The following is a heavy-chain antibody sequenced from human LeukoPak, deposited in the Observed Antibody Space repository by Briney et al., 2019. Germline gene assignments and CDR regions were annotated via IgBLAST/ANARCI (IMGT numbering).Heavy chain of an antibody. V-gene: IGHV3-30*04. CDR2: ISYDGSNK. J-gene: IGHJ4*02. CDR3: ASDLARAFGELPLDY. D-gene: IGHD3-10*01. CDR1: GFTFSSYA. Sequence: PGGSLRLSCAASGFTFSSYAMHWVRQAPGKGLEWVAVISYDGSNKYYADSVKGRFTISRDNSKNTPYLQMNSLRAEDTAVYYCASDLARAFGELPLDYWGQGTLVTVSS.